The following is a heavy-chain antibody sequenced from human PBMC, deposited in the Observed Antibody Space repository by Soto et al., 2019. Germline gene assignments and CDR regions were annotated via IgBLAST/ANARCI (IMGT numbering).Heavy chain of an antibody. D-gene: IGHD2-15*01. V-gene: IGHV4-30-2*01. CDR2: IYHSGST. CDR1: GGSISSGGYC. Sequence: QLQLQESGSGLVKPSQTLSLTCAVSGGSISSGGYCWSWMRQPPGKGLEWIGYIYHSGSTYYNPSLKSRVTISVDRSKNQFSLKLSSVTAADTAVYYCARGGGGNEIDYWGQGTLVTVSS. J-gene: IGHJ4*02. CDR3: ARGGGGNEIDY.